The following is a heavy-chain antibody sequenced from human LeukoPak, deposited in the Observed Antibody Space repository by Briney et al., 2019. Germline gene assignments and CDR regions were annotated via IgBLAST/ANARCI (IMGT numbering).Heavy chain of an antibody. CDR2: IYYSGST. Sequence: SETLSLTCTVSGGSISSGDYYWSWIRQPPGKGLEWIGYIYYSGSTYYNPSLKSRVTISVDTSKNQFSLKLSSVTAADTAVYYCARSPGGGSRPTFLEWLPGGYYMDVWGKGTTVTVSS. J-gene: IGHJ6*03. CDR3: ARSPGGGSRPTFLEWLPGGYYMDV. D-gene: IGHD3-3*02. CDR1: GGSISSGDYY. V-gene: IGHV4-30-4*08.